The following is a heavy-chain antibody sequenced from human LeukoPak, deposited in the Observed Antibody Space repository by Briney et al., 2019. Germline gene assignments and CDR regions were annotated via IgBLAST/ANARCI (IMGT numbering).Heavy chain of an antibody. CDR2: ISSSSSTI. CDR3: ARDALQLPGIYVKRWWFDP. CDR1: GFTFRSYS. V-gene: IGHV3-48*01. D-gene: IGHD5-24*01. Sequence: GGSLRLSCTASGFTFRSYSMNWVRQAPGKGLEWVSYISSSSSTIYYADSVRGRFTISRDNAKNSLYLQMNSLSAEDTAFYYCARDALQLPGIYVKRWWFDPWGQGTLVTVSS. J-gene: IGHJ5*02.